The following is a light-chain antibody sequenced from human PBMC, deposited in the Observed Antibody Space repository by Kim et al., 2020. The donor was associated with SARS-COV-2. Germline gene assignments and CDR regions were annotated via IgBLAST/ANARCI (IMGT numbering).Light chain of an antibody. CDR1: QSVSSD. CDR3: QQYNNWPPWT. J-gene: IGKJ1*01. Sequence: EIVMTQSQATLSVSPGERATLSCRASQSVSSDLAWYQQKPGQAPRLLIYRASTRATGIPARFSGSGSGREFTLTISSLQSEDFAVYYCQQYNNWPPWTFGQGTKVDIK. V-gene: IGKV3-15*01. CDR2: RAS.